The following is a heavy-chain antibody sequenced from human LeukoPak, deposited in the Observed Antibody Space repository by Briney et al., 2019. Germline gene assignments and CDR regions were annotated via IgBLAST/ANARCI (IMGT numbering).Heavy chain of an antibody. J-gene: IGHJ4*02. D-gene: IGHD1-26*01. CDR1: GFTFSSYW. V-gene: IGHV3-7*01. Sequence: GRSLRLSCAASGFTFSSYWMSWVRQAPGKRLEWVANIKQDGSEKYYVDSVKGRFTISRDNAKNSLYLQMNSLRAEDTAVYYCARDKWELLLGFDYWGQGTLVTVSS. CDR3: ARDKWELLLGFDY. CDR2: IKQDGSEK.